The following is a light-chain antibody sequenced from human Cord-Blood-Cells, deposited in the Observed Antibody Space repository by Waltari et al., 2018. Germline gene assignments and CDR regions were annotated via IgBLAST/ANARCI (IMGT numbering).Light chain of an antibody. Sequence: QSALTQPRSVSGSPGQSVTISCTGTGSDVGGYNYVSWYQQHPGKAPKLMIYDVSKRPSGFPDHFSGAKSGNTASLTISGLQAEDEADYYCCSYAGSYTVVFGGGTKLTVL. V-gene: IGLV2-11*01. J-gene: IGLJ2*01. CDR1: GSDVGGYNY. CDR2: DVS. CDR3: CSYAGSYTVV.